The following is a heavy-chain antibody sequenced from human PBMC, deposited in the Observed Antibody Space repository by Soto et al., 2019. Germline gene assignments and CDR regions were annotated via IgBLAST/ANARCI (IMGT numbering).Heavy chain of an antibody. Sequence: VESLKISCKGSGYSFTSYWIAWVRQMPGKGLEWMGIIYLSDSDTRYSPSFQGRVTISADKSISTAYLQWSSLKASDTAMYYWARYSSGWPYYFDYWGKGTLVTVSS. V-gene: IGHV5-51*01. CDR2: IYLSDSDT. CDR1: GYSFTSYW. CDR3: ARYSSGWPYYFDY. D-gene: IGHD6-19*01. J-gene: IGHJ4*02.